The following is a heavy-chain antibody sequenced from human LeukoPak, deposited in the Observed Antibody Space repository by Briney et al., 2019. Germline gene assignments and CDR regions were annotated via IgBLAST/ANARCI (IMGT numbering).Heavy chain of an antibody. CDR2: ISSSDTTI. J-gene: IGHJ4*02. V-gene: IGHV3-11*01. CDR3: ARALTGFIPGN. D-gene: IGHD3-9*01. CDR1: GFTFTDFY. Sequence: PGGSLRLSCAASGFTFTDFYMSWIRQAPGKGLEWVSYISSSDTTIYYADSVMGRFTISRDNAKNSLYLQMNSLRAEDTAVYYCARALTGFIPGNWGQGTLVTVSS.